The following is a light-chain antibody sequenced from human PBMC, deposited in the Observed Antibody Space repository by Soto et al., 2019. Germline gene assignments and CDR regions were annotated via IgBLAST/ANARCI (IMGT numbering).Light chain of an antibody. CDR1: QSISNY. J-gene: IGKJ1*01. CDR2: DAS. Sequence: EIVLTQSPATLSLSPGERDTLSCRASQSISNYLAWYQQKPGQAPKLLIYDASIRATGIPARFSGSGSGTDFTLTISNLEPEDFAIYYCQQRNNRPLSWTFGQGNKV. V-gene: IGKV3-11*01. CDR3: QQRNNRPLSWT.